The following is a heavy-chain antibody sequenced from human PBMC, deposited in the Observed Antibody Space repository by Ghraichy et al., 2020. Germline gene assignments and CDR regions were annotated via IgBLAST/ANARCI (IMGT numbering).Heavy chain of an antibody. J-gene: IGHJ4*02. CDR3: ARVWVTAYYYFDY. Sequence: GGSLRLSCAASGFTFSSYWMSWVRQAPGKGLEWVANIKQDGSEKYYVDSVKGRFTISRDNAKNSLYLQMNSLRAEDTAVYYCARVWVTAYYYFDYWGQGTLVTVSS. CDR2: IKQDGSEK. D-gene: IGHD2-21*02. CDR1: GFTFSSYW. V-gene: IGHV3-7*03.